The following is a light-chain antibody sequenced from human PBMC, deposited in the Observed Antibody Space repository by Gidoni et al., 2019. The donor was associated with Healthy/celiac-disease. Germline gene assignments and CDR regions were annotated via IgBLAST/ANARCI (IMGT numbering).Light chain of an antibody. CDR3: QQRSNGPPIT. V-gene: IGKV3-11*01. J-gene: IGKJ5*01. Sequence: EIVLTQSPATLSFSPGERATLSCRASQSVSSYLAWYQQKPGQAPRLLIYDASNRATGIPARCSGSGSGTDFTLTISSLEPEDFAVYYCQQRSNGPPITFGQETRLGIK. CDR2: DAS. CDR1: QSVSSY.